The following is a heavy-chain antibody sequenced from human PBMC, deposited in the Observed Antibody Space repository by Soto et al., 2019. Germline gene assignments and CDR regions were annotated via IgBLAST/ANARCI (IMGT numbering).Heavy chain of an antibody. CDR1: GFTFSSYS. Sequence: EVQLVESGGGLVKPGGSLRLSCAASGFTFSSYSMNWVRQAPGKGLEWVSSISSSSSYIYYADSVKGRFTISRDNAKNSLYLQINSLRAEDTAVYYCARDLWVVVPAAMYSVEPSYYYGMDVWGQGTTVTVSS. J-gene: IGHJ6*02. D-gene: IGHD2-2*01. CDR2: ISSSSSYI. V-gene: IGHV3-21*01. CDR3: ARDLWVVVPAAMYSVEPSYYYGMDV.